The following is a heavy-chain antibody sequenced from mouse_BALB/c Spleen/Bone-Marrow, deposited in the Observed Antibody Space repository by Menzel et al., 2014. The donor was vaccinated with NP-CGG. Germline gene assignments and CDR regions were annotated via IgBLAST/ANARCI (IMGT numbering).Heavy chain of an antibody. CDR1: GFNIKDTY. D-gene: IGHD1-1*01. Sequence: VQLQQSGAELVKPGASVKLSCTASGFNIKDTYMHWVKQRPEQGLEWIGRIDPANGNTKYDPKFQGKATITADTSSNTAYLQLSSLTSEDTAVYYCARYYYGSSYFDYWRQCTTLTVSS. CDR3: ARYYYGSSYFDY. V-gene: IGHV14-3*02. J-gene: IGHJ2*01. CDR2: IDPANGNT.